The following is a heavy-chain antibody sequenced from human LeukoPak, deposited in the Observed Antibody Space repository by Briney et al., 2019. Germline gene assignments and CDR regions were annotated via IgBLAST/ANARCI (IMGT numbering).Heavy chain of an antibody. D-gene: IGHD6-13*01. Sequence: GESLKISCKGSGYRFTSYWIDWVRQMPGKGLEWMGIIYPGDSDTRYSPSFQGQVTISADKSISTAYLQWSSLKASDTAMYYCAREYSSSWYGYFDLWGRGTLVTVSS. J-gene: IGHJ2*01. CDR2: IYPGDSDT. V-gene: IGHV5-51*01. CDR3: AREYSSSWYGYFDL. CDR1: GYRFTSYW.